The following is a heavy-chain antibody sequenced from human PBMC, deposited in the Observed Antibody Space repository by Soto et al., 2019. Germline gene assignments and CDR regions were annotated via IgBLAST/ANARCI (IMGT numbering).Heavy chain of an antibody. Sequence: QVQLVQSGTEVKKPGASLKVSCKASGYTFTTYGISWVRQAPGQGLEWMGWISGYNGNTNHAQKFQGRITMTTDTSTNTAYMELRSLRSDDTAIYYCAREEQVLELPRGWFDPWGQGTLVTVSS. V-gene: IGHV1-18*01. CDR3: AREEQVLELPRGWFDP. D-gene: IGHD1-7*01. CDR2: ISGYNGNT. CDR1: GYTFTTYG. J-gene: IGHJ5*02.